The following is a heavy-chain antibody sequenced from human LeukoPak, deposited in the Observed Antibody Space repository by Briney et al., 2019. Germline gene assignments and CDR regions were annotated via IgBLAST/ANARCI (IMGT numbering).Heavy chain of an antibody. CDR1: GFTVSSNY. CDR2: IYSGGST. J-gene: IGHJ4*02. V-gene: IGHV3-66*01. D-gene: IGHD6-19*01. CDR3: ASGAVAGIFDY. Sequence: GGSLRLSCAASGFTVSSNYMSWVRQAPGKGLEWVSVIYSGGSTYYADSVKGRSTISRDNSKNTLYLQMNSLRAEDTAVYYCASGAVAGIFDYWGQGTRVTVSS.